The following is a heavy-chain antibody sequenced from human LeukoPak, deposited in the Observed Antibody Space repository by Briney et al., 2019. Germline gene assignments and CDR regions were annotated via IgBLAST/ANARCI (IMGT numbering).Heavy chain of an antibody. D-gene: IGHD4-17*01. V-gene: IGHV1-8*01. CDR1: GYTFTSYD. J-gene: IGHJ4*02. CDR2: MNPNSGNT. CDR3: ARDPHDYGDYFDY. Sequence: GASVKVSCKASGYTFTSYDINWVRQATGQGLEWMGWMNPNSGNTGYAQKFQGRATMTRNTSISTAYMELSSPRSEDTAVYYCARDPHDYGDYFDYWGQGTLVTVSS.